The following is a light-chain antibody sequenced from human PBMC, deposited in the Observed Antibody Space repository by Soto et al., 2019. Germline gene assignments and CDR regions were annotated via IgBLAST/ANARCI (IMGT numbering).Light chain of an antibody. CDR1: QSVSSY. CDR2: AAS. Sequence: EIVLTQSHAPLSVSPGARATLSCRASQSVSSYLAWYQQKPGQAPRLLIYAASSRDTGIPDRFSGSGSGTDFTLTISRLEPEDFAVFYCQQYGSSPKTFGQGTKVDIK. V-gene: IGKV3-20*01. J-gene: IGKJ1*01. CDR3: QQYGSSPKT.